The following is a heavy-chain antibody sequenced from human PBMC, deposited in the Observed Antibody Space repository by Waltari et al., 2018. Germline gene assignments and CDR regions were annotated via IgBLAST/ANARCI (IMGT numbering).Heavy chain of an antibody. D-gene: IGHD3-16*01. V-gene: IGHV4-59*11. CDR1: GGSISSHY. Sequence: QVQLQESGPGLVKPSETLSLTCTVSGGSISSHYWSWIRQPPGKGLEWIGYIYYSGRTNYNPSVKRRVTRSVDTSKNQFSLKLSSVTAADTAVYYCARGGGNYYYGMDVWGQGTTVTVSS. CDR3: ARGGGNYYYGMDV. CDR2: IYYSGRT. J-gene: IGHJ6*02.